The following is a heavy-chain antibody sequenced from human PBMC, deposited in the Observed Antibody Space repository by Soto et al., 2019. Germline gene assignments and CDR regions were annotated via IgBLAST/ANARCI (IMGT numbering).Heavy chain of an antibody. CDR2: INADYGNT. V-gene: IGHV1-18*01. D-gene: IGHD1-26*01. Sequence: QAQLVQSGAEVRKPGASVKVSCKASGYTFYSHSISWVRQAPGQGLEWMGRINADYGNTQYAQKFRGRVTMTTDTSTTTVYMELTNRRSDDTAVYYCARCIKGDYYYGMDVWGPGTTVTVSS. CDR3: ARCIKGDYYYGMDV. CDR1: GYTFYSHS. J-gene: IGHJ6*02.